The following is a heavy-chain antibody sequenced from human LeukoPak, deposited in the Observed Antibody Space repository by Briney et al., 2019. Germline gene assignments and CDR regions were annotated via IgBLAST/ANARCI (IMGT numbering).Heavy chain of an antibody. V-gene: IGHV1-69*02. CDR3: ASNIVVVLDAFDI. J-gene: IGHJ3*02. D-gene: IGHD2-21*01. Sequence: SVKVSCKASGGTFRSYTISWVRQAPGQGLEWMGRIIPILGIANYAQKFQGRVTITADKSTSTAYMELSSLRSEDTAVYYCASNIVVVLDAFDIWGQGTMVTVSS. CDR2: IIPILGIA. CDR1: GGTFRSYT.